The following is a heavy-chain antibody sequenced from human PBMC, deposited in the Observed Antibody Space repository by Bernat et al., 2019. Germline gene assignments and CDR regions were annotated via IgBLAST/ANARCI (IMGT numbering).Heavy chain of an antibody. CDR2: IWYDGSNK. J-gene: IGHJ4*02. V-gene: IGHV3-33*01. D-gene: IGHD6-19*01. Sequence: QVQLVESGGGVVQPGRSLRLSCAASGFTFSSYGMHWVRQAPGQGLEWVAVIWYDGSNKYYADPVTGRFTISRDNSKNTLYLQMNSLRAEDTAVYYCAREAGLVKYYFDYWGQGTLVTVSS. CDR3: AREAGLVKYYFDY. CDR1: GFTFSSYG.